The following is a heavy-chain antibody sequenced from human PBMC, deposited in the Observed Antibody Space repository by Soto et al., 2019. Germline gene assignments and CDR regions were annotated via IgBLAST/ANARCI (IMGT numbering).Heavy chain of an antibody. Sequence: ASVKVSCKASGYSFTSYGISWVRQAPGQGLEWMGWISTYNGNTNFAQNVQGRVTMTTDTSTYTAYMELRSLTSDDTAVYYCARDFASDLSAPAAVLDYCGRVSLITVCS. V-gene: IGHV1-18*01. J-gene: IGHJ4*02. CDR2: ISTYNGNT. D-gene: IGHD6-13*01. CDR3: ARDFASDLSAPAAVLDY. CDR1: GYSFTSYG.